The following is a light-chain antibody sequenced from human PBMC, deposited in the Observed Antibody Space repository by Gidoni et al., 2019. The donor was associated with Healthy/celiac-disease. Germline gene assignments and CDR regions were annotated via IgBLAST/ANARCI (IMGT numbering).Light chain of an antibody. Sequence: LAVSLGERATINCKSSQSVLYSSNNKNYLAWYQQKPGQPPKLLIYWASTRESGVPDRFSGSGSGTDFTLTISSLQAEDVAVYYCQQYYSTPTFGQXTKVEIK. CDR3: QQYYSTPT. CDR1: QSVLYSSNNKNY. J-gene: IGKJ1*01. V-gene: IGKV4-1*01. CDR2: WAS.